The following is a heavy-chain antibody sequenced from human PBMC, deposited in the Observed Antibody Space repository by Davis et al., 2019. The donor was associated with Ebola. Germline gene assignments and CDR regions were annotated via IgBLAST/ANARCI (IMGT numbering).Heavy chain of an antibody. J-gene: IGHJ4*02. Sequence: PGGSLRLSCVGSKFTFSTYAMHWVRQAPGKGLEWVAGISNDGSSQKYADSVKGRFTISRDNSDNTVYLQMNSLRIDDTAVYYCAGGDIVVVRWGQGTLVTVSS. CDR1: KFTFSTYA. CDR2: ISNDGSSQ. V-gene: IGHV3-30*03. CDR3: AGGDIVVVR. D-gene: IGHD2-15*01.